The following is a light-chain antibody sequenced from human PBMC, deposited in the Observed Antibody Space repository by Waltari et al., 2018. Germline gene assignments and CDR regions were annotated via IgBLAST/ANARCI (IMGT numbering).Light chain of an antibody. CDR2: DAS. V-gene: IGKV3-20*01. J-gene: IGKJ4*01. CDR3: HQSASSPLT. Sequence: ENVLPQSPGALSLSPEERATLSCRASQTVCRSYLAWFQQKPGQAPRLLIYDASNRATGIPDRFSGSGSGTDFTLTINRLEPEDFAVYYCHQSASSPLTFGGGTKVEIK. CDR1: QTVCRSY.